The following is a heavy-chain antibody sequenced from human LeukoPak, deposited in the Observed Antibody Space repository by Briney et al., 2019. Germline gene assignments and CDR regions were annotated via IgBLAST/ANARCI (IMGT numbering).Heavy chain of an antibody. CDR1: GYIITGYY. CDR2: IYPKSGGT. V-gene: IGHV1-2*06. Sequence: ASVKVSRKASGYIITGYYLHWVRQAPGQGLEWMGRIYPKSGGTNYAQKFQGRVSMTKDTSISIAYMELSRLRSDDTAVYYCAREAYGGNPPDDAFDIWGQGTMVTVSS. J-gene: IGHJ3*02. D-gene: IGHD4-23*01. CDR3: AREAYGGNPPDDAFDI.